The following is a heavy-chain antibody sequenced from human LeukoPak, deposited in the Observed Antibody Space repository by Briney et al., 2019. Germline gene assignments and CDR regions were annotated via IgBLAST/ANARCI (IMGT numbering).Heavy chain of an antibody. CDR1: GFTFSSYS. CDR2: ISGSSSTI. Sequence: GGSLRLSCAASGFTFSSYSMNWVRQAPGKGLEWVSYISGSSSTIYYADSVKGRFTISRDNSKNSLYLQMNSLRAEDTAVYYCARGRFTFGGVFDYWGQGTLVTVSS. V-gene: IGHV3-48*01. CDR3: ARGRFTFGGVFDY. J-gene: IGHJ4*02. D-gene: IGHD3-16*01.